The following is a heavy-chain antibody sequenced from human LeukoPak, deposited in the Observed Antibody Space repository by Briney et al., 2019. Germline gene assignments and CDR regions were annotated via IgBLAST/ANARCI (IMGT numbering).Heavy chain of an antibody. Sequence: GGSLRLSCAASGFTFSSYTFSSYWMSWVRQAPGKGLEWVANIKGDGSEKYYVASVRGRFTISRDNAKNSLYLQMNSLRAEDTAVYYCARDLGYCSGGTCYSADYFDYWGQGTLVTVSS. D-gene: IGHD2-15*01. CDR3: ARDLGYCSGGTCYSADYFDY. J-gene: IGHJ4*02. CDR1: GFTFSSYTFSSYW. V-gene: IGHV3-7*01. CDR2: IKGDGSEK.